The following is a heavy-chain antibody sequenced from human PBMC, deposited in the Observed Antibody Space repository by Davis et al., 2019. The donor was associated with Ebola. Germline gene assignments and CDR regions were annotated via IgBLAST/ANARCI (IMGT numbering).Heavy chain of an antibody. CDR3: ARGVRVGGVEYYGMDV. CDR2: ISGSSSTI. CDR1: GFTFSTYS. Sequence: GESLKISCAASGFTFSTYSMNWVRQAPGEGLEWVSYISGSSSTIYYADSVKGRFTISRDNAKNSLYLQMNSLRAEDTAVYYCARGVRVGGVEYYGMDVWGKGTTGTVSS. D-gene: IGHD1-26*01. V-gene: IGHV3-48*01. J-gene: IGHJ6*04.